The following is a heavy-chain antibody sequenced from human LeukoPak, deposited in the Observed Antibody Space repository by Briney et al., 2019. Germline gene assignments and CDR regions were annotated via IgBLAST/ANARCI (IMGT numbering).Heavy chain of an antibody. CDR2: ISYDGSNK. CDR1: GFTFSSYA. Sequence: GGSLRLSCAASGFTFSSYAMHWVRQAPGKGLEWVAVISYDGSNKYYADSVKGRFTISRDNSKNTLYLQMNSLRAEDTGVYYCARDVHRGYNYWGQGTLVTVSS. D-gene: IGHD6-13*01. CDR3: ARDVHRGYNY. V-gene: IGHV3-30*04. J-gene: IGHJ4*02.